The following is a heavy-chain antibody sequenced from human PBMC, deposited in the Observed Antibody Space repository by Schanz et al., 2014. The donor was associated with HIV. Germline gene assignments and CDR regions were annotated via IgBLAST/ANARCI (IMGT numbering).Heavy chain of an antibody. D-gene: IGHD4-4*01. CDR1: GFTFSSYG. V-gene: IGHV3-33*01. CDR3: ARDRLHPGNGMDV. J-gene: IGHJ6*02. CDR2: IWYDGSNK. Sequence: QVQLVESGGGVVQPGRSLRLSCAVSGFTFSSYGMHWVRQAPGKGLEWVAVIWYDGSNKYYADSVKGRFTISRDNSKNTLYLQMNSLRAEDTAVYYCARDRLHPGNGMDVWGQGTTVTVSS.